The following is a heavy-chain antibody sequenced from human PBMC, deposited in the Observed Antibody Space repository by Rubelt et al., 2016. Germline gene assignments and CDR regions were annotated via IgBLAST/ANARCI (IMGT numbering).Heavy chain of an antibody. Sequence: QLQLQESGPGLVKPSETLSLTCSVSRGTISSGGYYWGWIRQAPGKGLEWIGSVHYRGSPYSNPSLKSRLTLSVDTSKNQCARKHSSVTAADTAVYYCARVKLPRYGMDVWGQGTTVTVSS. D-gene: IGHD5-24*01. CDR3: ARVKLPRYGMDV. V-gene: IGHV4-39*07. CDR2: VHYRGSP. J-gene: IGHJ6*02. CDR1: RGTISSGGYY.